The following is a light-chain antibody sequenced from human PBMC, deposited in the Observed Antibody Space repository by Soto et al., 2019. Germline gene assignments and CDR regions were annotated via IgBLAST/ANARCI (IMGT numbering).Light chain of an antibody. CDR1: QGIYNY. CDR3: QQYNNYSLT. Sequence: AIRMTQSPSSFSASTGDRVTITCRASQGIYNYLAWYQQKPGKAPKLLIYAASTLQSGVPSRFSGSGSGTDCTLTISCLQSEDFATYYCQQYNNYSLTFGGGTKLEIK. J-gene: IGKJ4*01. V-gene: IGKV1-8*01. CDR2: AAS.